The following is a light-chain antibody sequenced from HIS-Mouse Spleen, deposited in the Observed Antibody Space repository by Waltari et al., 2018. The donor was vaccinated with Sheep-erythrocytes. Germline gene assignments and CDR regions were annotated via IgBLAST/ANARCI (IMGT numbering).Light chain of an antibody. CDR1: SSDVGCYNL. CDR3: CSYAGSYNHV. J-gene: IGLJ1*01. Sequence: QSALTQPRSVSGSPGQSVTIPCTGTSSDVGCYNLVSWYQQHPGKAPKLMIYDVSKRPSGVPDRFSGSKSGNTASLTISGLQAEDEADYYCCSYAGSYNHVFATGTKVTVL. V-gene: IGLV2-11*01. CDR2: DVS.